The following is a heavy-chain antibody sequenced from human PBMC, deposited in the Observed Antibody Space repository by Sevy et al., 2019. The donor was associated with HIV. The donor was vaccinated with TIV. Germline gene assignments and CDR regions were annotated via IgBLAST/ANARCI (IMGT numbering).Heavy chain of an antibody. CDR1: GFTFSSYA. CDR2: ISYDGGNK. Sequence: GGSLRLSCAASGFTFSSYAMHWVRQAPGKGLEWVAVISYDGGNKYYADSVKGRFTISRDNSKNTLYLQMNSLRAEDTAVYYCATGELSGFDYWGQGTLVTVSS. D-gene: IGHD3-16*02. CDR3: ATGELSGFDY. V-gene: IGHV3-30-3*01. J-gene: IGHJ4*02.